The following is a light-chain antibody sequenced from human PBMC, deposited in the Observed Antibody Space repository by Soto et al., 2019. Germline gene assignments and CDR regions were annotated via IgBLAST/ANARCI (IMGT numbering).Light chain of an antibody. Sequence: DIVMTQSPLSLPVTPGEPASISCRSSQSLLYTYGYNYLDWYLQKPGQSPQLLIFLGSNRASGVTDRFSGSGSGTDFTLKISRVEAEDVGVYYCMQALQTPISFGQGPRLEIK. CDR1: QSLLYTYGYNY. V-gene: IGKV2-28*01. CDR3: MQALQTPIS. J-gene: IGKJ5*01. CDR2: LGS.